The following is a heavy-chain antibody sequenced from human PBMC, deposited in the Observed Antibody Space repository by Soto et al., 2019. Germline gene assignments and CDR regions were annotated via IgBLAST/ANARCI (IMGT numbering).Heavy chain of an antibody. D-gene: IGHD4-17*01. CDR2: ISSNGNTI. J-gene: IGHJ5*02. Sequence: EVKLVESGGGLVQPGGSLRLSCAASGFTFSSYEMNWVRQAPGKGLEWLAYISSNGNTIYYADSVKGRFIISRDTAKNSLFLQMNSLRVEDTAVYFCARVPYGGYGADPWGQGTLVTVSS. V-gene: IGHV3-48*03. CDR3: ARVPYGGYGADP. CDR1: GFTFSSYE.